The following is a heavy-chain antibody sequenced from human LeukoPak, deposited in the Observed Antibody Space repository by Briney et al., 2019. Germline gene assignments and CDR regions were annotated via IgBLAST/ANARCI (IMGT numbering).Heavy chain of an antibody. CDR3: AKWSGSRGDY. V-gene: IGHV3-23*01. D-gene: IGHD3-10*01. CDR2: ISGSGGST. Sequence: ETLSLTCTVSSGSISGYYWSWIRQPPGKGLEWVSAISGSGGSTYYADSVKGRFTISRDNSKNTLYLQMNSLRAEDTAVYYCAKWSGSRGDYWGQGTLVTVSS. CDR1: SGSISGYY. J-gene: IGHJ4*02.